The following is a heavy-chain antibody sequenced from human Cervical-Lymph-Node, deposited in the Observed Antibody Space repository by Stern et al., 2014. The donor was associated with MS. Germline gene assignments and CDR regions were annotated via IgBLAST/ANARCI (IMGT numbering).Heavy chain of an antibody. CDR1: GGTFSSSA. J-gene: IGHJ5*02. D-gene: IGHD2-21*02. V-gene: IGHV1-69*01. CDR3: ASVGGDSPPSGRAA. CDR2: IIPIFGIA. Sequence: VQLVESGAEVKKPGSSVKVSCKASGGTFSSSAISWVRQAPGQGLEWMGGIIPIFGIANYAQNFQGRITITAAESTSTAYMELGSLGSEDTAVYSCASVGGDSPPSGRAAWGQGTPVPVSS.